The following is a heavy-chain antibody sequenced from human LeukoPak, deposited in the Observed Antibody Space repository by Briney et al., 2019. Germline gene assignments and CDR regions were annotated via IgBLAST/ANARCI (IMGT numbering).Heavy chain of an antibody. Sequence: SETLSLTCMVSGGSISSYYWSWIRQPPGKGLEWIGYIHYSGSTNYNPSLESRVTILVDTSKNQFSLKLSSVTAADTALYYCARDLTAAGPFDPWGQGTLVTVSS. CDR1: GGSISSYY. CDR3: ARDLTAAGPFDP. CDR2: IHYSGST. J-gene: IGHJ5*02. V-gene: IGHV4-59*01. D-gene: IGHD6-13*01.